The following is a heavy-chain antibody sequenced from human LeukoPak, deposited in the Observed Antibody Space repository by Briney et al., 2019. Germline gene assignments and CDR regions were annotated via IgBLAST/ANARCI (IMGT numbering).Heavy chain of an antibody. CDR3: ARDMMDTAMVVYLHYGTDV. V-gene: IGHV3-33*01. Sequence: PGGSLRLSCAASGFTFSSYGMHWVRQAPGKGLEWVAVIWYDGSNKYYADSVKGRFTISRDNSKNTLYLQMNSLRAEDTAVYYCARDMMDTAMVVYLHYGTDVWGQGTTVTVSS. J-gene: IGHJ6*02. CDR2: IWYDGSNK. CDR1: GFTFSSYG. D-gene: IGHD5-18*01.